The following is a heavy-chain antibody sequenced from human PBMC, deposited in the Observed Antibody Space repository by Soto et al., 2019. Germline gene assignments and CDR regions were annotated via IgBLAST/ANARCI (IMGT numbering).Heavy chain of an antibody. Sequence: SETLSLTCTVSGGSISRYYWSSIRQPPGKGLEWIGYIYYSGSTNYNPSLKSRVTISVDTSKNQFSLKLSSVTAADTAVYYCARAKPYYYDSSGYPGGGMDVWGQGTTVTVSS. CDR3: ARAKPYYYDSSGYPGGGMDV. D-gene: IGHD3-22*01. V-gene: IGHV4-59*01. J-gene: IGHJ6*02. CDR1: GGSISRYY. CDR2: IYYSGST.